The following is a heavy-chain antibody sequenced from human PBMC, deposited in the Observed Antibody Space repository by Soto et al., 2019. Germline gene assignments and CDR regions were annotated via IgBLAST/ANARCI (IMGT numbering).Heavy chain of an antibody. V-gene: IGHV4-39*07. Sequence: SETLSLTCTVSGGSISSSSYYWGWIRQPPGKGLEWIGNIYYSGSTNYNPSLKSRVTISVDTSKNQFSLKVNSVTAADTAVYYCTRDMFPEPAAPRGRFDPWGQGTLVTVSS. D-gene: IGHD2-2*01. CDR1: GGSISSSSYY. J-gene: IGHJ5*02. CDR2: IYYSGST. CDR3: TRDMFPEPAAPRGRFDP.